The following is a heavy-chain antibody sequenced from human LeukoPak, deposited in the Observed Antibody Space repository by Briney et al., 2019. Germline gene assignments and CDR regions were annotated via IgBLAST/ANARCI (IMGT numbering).Heavy chain of an antibody. CDR3: AGNSDTTTYTFSAY. CDR2: INAHSGNT. V-gene: IGHV1-18*01. Sequence: ASVKVSCKSSNHSFSSFVINWVRQAPGQGLEWMGWINAHSGNTHYAQNLRGRVSMTTDASTRTAFLELRSLRSDDTAIYYCAGNSDTTTYTFSAYWGQGTLVTVSS. D-gene: IGHD3-16*01. J-gene: IGHJ4*02. CDR1: NHSFSSFV.